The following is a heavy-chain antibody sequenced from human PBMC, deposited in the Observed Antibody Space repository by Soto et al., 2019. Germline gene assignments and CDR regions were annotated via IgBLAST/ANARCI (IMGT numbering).Heavy chain of an antibody. Sequence: EVQLVESGGGLVQPGGSLRLSCAVSGFTFSSFWMHWVRQAPGEGLVRVSRINTDGSSTRYADSVKGRFTSSRDNAKHTLYLLMNILSFADTAMYYSAKRGVATFGLSYWGQGTLVTVSS. CDR2: INTDGSST. D-gene: IGHD3-10*01. CDR1: GFTFSSFW. J-gene: IGHJ4*02. CDR3: AKRGVATFGLSY. V-gene: IGHV3-74*01.